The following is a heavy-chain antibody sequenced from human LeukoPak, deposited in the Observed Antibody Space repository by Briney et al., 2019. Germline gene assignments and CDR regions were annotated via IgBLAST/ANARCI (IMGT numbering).Heavy chain of an antibody. Sequence: GGSLQISCKASGYSFTSYWIGWVRQMLGKGLEWMGIIYLDDFDVRYSPSFQGQVTISADKSITTAYLQWSSLKASDTAIYYCARHGKLSSSRNWFDPWGQGTLVTVPS. CDR3: ARHGKLSSSRNWFDP. D-gene: IGHD1-26*01. CDR1: GYSFTSYW. J-gene: IGHJ5*02. V-gene: IGHV5-51*01. CDR2: IYLDDFDV.